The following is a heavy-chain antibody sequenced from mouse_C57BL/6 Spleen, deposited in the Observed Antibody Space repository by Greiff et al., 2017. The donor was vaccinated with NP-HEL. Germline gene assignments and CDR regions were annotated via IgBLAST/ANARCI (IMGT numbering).Heavy chain of an antibody. CDR2: IDPENGDT. D-gene: IGHD1-1*01. Sequence: LVESGAELVRPGASVKLSCTASGFNIKDDYMHWVKQRPEQGLEWIGWIDPENGDTEYASKFQGKATITADTSSNTAYLQLSSLTSEDTAVYYCTAYYGSSFAWFAYWGQGTLVTVSA. J-gene: IGHJ3*01. V-gene: IGHV14-4*01. CDR1: GFNIKDDY. CDR3: TAYYGSSFAWFAY.